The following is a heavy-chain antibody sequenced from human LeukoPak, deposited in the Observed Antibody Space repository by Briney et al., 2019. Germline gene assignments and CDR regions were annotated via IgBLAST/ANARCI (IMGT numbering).Heavy chain of an antibody. V-gene: IGHV1-18*04. CDR1: GYTFTGYY. J-gene: IGHJ1*01. Sequence: ASVKVSCKASGYTFTGYYMHWVRQAPGQGLEWMGWINPNSGNTNYAQKLQGRVTMTTDTSTSTAYMELRSLRSDDTAVYYCARDPPRYFQHWGQGTLVTVSS. CDR2: INPNSGNT. CDR3: ARDPPRYFQH.